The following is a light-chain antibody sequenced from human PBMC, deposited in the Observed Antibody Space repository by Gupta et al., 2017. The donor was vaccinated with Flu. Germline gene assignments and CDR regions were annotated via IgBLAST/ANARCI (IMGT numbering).Light chain of an antibody. CDR2: GAS. CDR3: QQYGSSPYG. Sequence: GTLSLSPGERATLSCRASQSVSSSYLAWYQQKPGQAPRLLIYGASSRATGIPDSFSGSGSGTDFTLTISRLEPEDFAVYYCQQYGSSPYGFGPGTKVDIK. CDR1: QSVSSSY. V-gene: IGKV3-20*01. J-gene: IGKJ3*01.